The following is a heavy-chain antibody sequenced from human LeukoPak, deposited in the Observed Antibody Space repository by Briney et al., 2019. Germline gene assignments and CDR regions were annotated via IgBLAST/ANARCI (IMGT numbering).Heavy chain of an antibody. V-gene: IGHV3-21*01. CDR3: ARGGLAVAGKTQFHFDK. CDR1: GFTFLSYN. Sequence: NPGVSLRLSCAASGFTFLSYNMNWVRQAPGKGLEWVSSISSTSSSYIYYADSVKGRFTISRDNAKNSLYLQMNSLRAEDTAVYYCARGGLAVAGKTQFHFDKWGQGTLVTVSS. D-gene: IGHD6-19*01. J-gene: IGHJ4*02. CDR2: ISSTSSSYI.